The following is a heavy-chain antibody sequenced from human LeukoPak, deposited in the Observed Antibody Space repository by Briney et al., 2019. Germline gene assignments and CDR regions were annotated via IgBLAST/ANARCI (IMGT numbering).Heavy chain of an antibody. V-gene: IGHV1-18*01. Sequence: ASVKVSCKASGYTFTSYGISWVRQAPGQGLEWMGWISAYNGNTNYAQKLQGRVTMTTDTSTSTAYMELRSLRSDDTAVYYCARADSSIWYNDGRYDYWGQGTLVTVSS. CDR3: ARADSSIWYNDGRYDY. CDR2: ISAYNGNT. J-gene: IGHJ4*02. CDR1: GYTFTSYG. D-gene: IGHD6-13*01.